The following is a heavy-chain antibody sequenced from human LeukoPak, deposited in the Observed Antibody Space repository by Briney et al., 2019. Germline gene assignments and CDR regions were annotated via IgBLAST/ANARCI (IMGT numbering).Heavy chain of an antibody. Sequence: GGSLRLSCTASGFTFSSYVMSWVRQAPGKGLEWVSAISGTGRTTYYTDSVKGRFTISRDNSKSTIYLQMNSLRAEDTAVYYCAKDLTTVTPRNGMDVWGQGTTVTVSS. CDR2: ISGTGRTT. D-gene: IGHD4-17*01. J-gene: IGHJ6*02. V-gene: IGHV3-23*01. CDR1: GFTFSSYV. CDR3: AKDLTTVTPRNGMDV.